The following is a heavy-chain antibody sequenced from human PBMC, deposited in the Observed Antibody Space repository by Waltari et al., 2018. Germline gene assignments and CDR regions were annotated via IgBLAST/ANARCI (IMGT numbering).Heavy chain of an antibody. V-gene: IGHV1-2*02. CDR3: ARDGGVIDEYFQH. Sequence: QTQLVQSGAEVKKPGASVKVSCKASGYTFTGYYIHWVRQAPGQGLEWMGWINPNSGGTNDAQNFQGRVTMTRDTSISTVYMELSRLRSDDTAVYYCARDGGVIDEYFQHWGQGTLVTVSS. D-gene: IGHD3-16*02. CDR2: INPNSGGT. J-gene: IGHJ1*01. CDR1: GYTFTGYY.